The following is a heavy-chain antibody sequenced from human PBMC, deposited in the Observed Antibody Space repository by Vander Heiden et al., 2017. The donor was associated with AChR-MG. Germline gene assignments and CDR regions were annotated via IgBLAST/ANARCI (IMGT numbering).Heavy chain of an antibody. V-gene: IGHV4-38-2*01. D-gene: IGHD3-3*01. J-gene: IGHJ5*02. CDR1: TYSISRVYY. Sequence: QVQLQESGPGLVRPSETLSPTCDVSTYSISRVYYWVWLRQPPGKGLEWIGSIYHDGNTYNNPSLKSRTTMSVDTSKNQFSLNLSSMTAADTAVYYCARAGLEYDFWSGYFNWFDPWGQGILVTVSS. CDR3: ARAGLEYDFWSGYFNWFDP. CDR2: IYHDGNT.